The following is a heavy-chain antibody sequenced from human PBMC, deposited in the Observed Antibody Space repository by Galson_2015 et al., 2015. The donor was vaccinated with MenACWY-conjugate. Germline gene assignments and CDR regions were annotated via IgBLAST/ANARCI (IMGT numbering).Heavy chain of an antibody. V-gene: IGHV3-74*01. CDR1: GFTFSRYW. J-gene: IGHJ3*02. CDR3: TRVQEGTSGSFDI. D-gene: IGHD2-15*01. Sequence: LRLSCAASGFTFSRYWMHWVRQVPGKGLVWVSRIRGDGSAITYADSVKGRFIISRDNAKNTMFLQMNSLRVEDTGVYYCTRVQEGTSGSFDIWGLGTLVAVSS. CDR2: IRGDGSAI.